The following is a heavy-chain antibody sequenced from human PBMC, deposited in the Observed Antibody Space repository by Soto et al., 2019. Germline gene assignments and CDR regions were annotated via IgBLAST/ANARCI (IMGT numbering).Heavy chain of an antibody. D-gene: IGHD3-10*01. V-gene: IGHV3-30*18. J-gene: IGHJ4*02. CDR3: AKRWVRGVLDY. Sequence: QVQLVESGGGVVQPGRSLRLSCAASGFTFSSYGMHWVRQAPGKVLEWVAFISYDGSDKNYTDSVKGRFTISRENSKSTVYLQMNSLRPDDTAVYYCAKRWVRGVLDYWGQGTLVTVSS. CDR2: ISYDGSDK. CDR1: GFTFSSYG.